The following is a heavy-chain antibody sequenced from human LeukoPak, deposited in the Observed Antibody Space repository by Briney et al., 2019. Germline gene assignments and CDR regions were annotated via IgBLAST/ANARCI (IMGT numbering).Heavy chain of an antibody. D-gene: IGHD6-19*01. Sequence: ASVKVSCKASGYTFTSNYMHWVRQAPGQGLEWMGIINPSGGSTSYAQKFQGRVTMTRDTSTSTVYMELSSLRSEDTAVYYCARDLYSSGWWGWNWFDPWGQGTLVTVSS. CDR2: INPSGGST. V-gene: IGHV1-46*01. CDR1: GYTFTSNY. CDR3: ARDLYSSGWWGWNWFDP. J-gene: IGHJ5*02.